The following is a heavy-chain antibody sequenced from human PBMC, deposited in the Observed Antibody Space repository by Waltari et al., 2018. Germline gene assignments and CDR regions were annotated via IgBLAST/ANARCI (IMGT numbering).Heavy chain of an antibody. Sequence: EVQLVESGGGLVQPGGSLRLSCAASGFTFSNYWMDWVRPAPGKGLEWVANIKQDGSESHYVDSVKGRFTISRDNAQNLLYLQMNSLRAGDTAVYYCSVSLNYWGQGTLVTVSS. CDR1: GFTFSNYW. CDR3: SVSLNY. V-gene: IGHV3-7*01. J-gene: IGHJ4*02. CDR2: IKQDGSES.